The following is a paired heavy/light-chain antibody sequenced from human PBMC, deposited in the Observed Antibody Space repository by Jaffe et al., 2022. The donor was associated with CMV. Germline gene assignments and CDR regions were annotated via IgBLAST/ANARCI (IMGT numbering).Light chain of an antibody. CDR1: QDISSY. CDR3: QQYSGYPRT. J-gene: IGKJ1*01. CDR2: ATS. V-gene: IGKV1-8*01. Sequence: AIRMTQSPSSFSASTGDRVTITCRASQDISSYLAWYQQKPGKAPKLLIYATSTLQSGVPSRFSGSGSGTDFTLTINCLQSEDFATYYCQQYSGYPRTFGQGTNVEIK.
Heavy chain of an antibody. CDR2: INREGSEK. J-gene: IGHJ6*02. D-gene: IGHD6-19*01. CDR1: GFTFSSTW. CDR3: ARDDRYRSGLPWGGMDV. V-gene: IGHV3-7*01. Sequence: EVQLVESGGGLVQPGGSLRLSCVVSGFTFSSTWMSWVRQAPGKGLEWVANINREGSEKYYLDSVKGRFTISRDNADNSLYLQMNSLRAEDTALYYCARDDRYRSGLPWGGMDVWGQGTTVTVSS.